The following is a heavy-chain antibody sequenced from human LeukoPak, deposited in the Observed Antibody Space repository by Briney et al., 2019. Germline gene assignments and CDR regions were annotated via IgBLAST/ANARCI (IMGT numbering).Heavy chain of an antibody. CDR2: IRYDGSNK. J-gene: IGHJ6*03. D-gene: IGHD2-2*02. CDR3: AKNPGDYCSSTSCYIYMDV. Sequence: PGGSLRLSCAASGFTFSSYGMHWVRQAPGKGLEWVAFIRYDGSNKYYADSVTGRFTISRDNSKNTLYLQMNSLRAEDTAVYYCAKNPGDYCSSTSCYIYMDVWGKGTTATVSS. V-gene: IGHV3-30*02. CDR1: GFTFSSYG.